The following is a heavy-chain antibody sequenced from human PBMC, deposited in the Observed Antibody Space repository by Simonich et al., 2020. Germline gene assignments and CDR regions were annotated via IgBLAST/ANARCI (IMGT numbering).Heavy chain of an antibody. CDR2: IKPNRGGT. CDR3: ARGGLGHWYFDL. Sequence: QVQLVQSGAEVKKPGASVKVSCKASGYTFTGYYMHWVRQAPGQGVDWRGWIKPNRGGTTYAENFQGRVTMTRDTSNSTAYMELGRLRSDDTAVYYCARGGLGHWYFDLWGRGTLVTVSS. V-gene: IGHV1-2*02. J-gene: IGHJ2*01. CDR1: GYTFTGYY. D-gene: IGHD6-25*01.